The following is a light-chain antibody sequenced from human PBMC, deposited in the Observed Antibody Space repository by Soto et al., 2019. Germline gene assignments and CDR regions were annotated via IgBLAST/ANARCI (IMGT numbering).Light chain of an antibody. CDR2: TAS. Sequence: IQMTQSPSSLSASVGDRVTITSRASQSISRNLNWYQQKPGKAPELLIYTASNLQSGVPSRFSGSGSGTDFALTISSLQPEDSAVYYCQQSHSSPLSFGGGTKVEFK. J-gene: IGKJ4*01. CDR1: QSISRN. CDR3: QQSHSSPLS. V-gene: IGKV1-39*01.